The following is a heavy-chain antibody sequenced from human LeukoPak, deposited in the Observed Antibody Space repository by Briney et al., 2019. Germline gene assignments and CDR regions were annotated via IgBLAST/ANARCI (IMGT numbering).Heavy chain of an antibody. CDR3: ARDVSMIVVVSYYYYYMDV. D-gene: IGHD2-2*01. Sequence: GGSLRLSCAASGFTFSSYSMNWVRQAPGKGLEWVSCISSSSSYIYYADSVKGRFTISRDNAKNSLYLQMNSLRAEDTAVCYCARDVSMIVVVSYYYYYMDVWGKGTTVTVSS. CDR2: ISSSSSYI. CDR1: GFTFSSYS. J-gene: IGHJ6*03. V-gene: IGHV3-21*01.